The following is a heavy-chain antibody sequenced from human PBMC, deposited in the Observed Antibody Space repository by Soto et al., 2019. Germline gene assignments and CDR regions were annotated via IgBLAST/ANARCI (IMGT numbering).Heavy chain of an antibody. D-gene: IGHD2-2*01. Sequence: PGGALILSCAASRFTFITYEMNWVRQSPGEGLDWVSYISSSGNTLYYADSVKGRFTISRDNTRNSLYLQMNSLRDEDTALYYCVRYCSTTLCNGVATRTFDYWGQGTLVTVSS. CDR2: ISSSGNTL. CDR3: VRYCSTTLCNGVATRTFDY. CDR1: RFTFITYE. J-gene: IGHJ4*02. V-gene: IGHV3-48*03.